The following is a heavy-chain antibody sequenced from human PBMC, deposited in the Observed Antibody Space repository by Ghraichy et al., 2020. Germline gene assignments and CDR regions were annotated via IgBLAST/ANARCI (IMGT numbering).Heavy chain of an antibody. CDR2: ITSSSRTK. Sequence: GGSLRLSCVGSGFTFSSYSMNWVRQSPGKGLEWVSYITSSSRTKSYADSVKGRFTISRDNAQNSLYLQMNSLRDEDTAVYYCARGSTVVRFFYYDGMDVWVQGTTVTVSS. CDR3: ARGSTVVRFFYYDGMDV. V-gene: IGHV3-48*02. CDR1: GFTFSSYS. D-gene: IGHD4-23*01. J-gene: IGHJ6*01.